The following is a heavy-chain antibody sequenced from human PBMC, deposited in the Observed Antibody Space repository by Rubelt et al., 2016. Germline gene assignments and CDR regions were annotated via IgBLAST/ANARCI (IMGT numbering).Heavy chain of an antibody. CDR3: ARGASPWYYGTNDYYHY. D-gene: IGHD3-10*01. V-gene: IGHV4-34*01. CDR2: VNLAAVT. CDR1: GGSFSGYS. Sequence: QVQLQQWGAGLLKPSETLSLTCVVSGGSFSGYSWSWVRQPPEKGLEWIGDVNLAAVTVYSPSLKSRVTISLDTSKNHLSLRLESVTAADTAGYYWARGASPWYYGTNDYYHYWGPGSQVVVSS. J-gene: IGHJ4*02.